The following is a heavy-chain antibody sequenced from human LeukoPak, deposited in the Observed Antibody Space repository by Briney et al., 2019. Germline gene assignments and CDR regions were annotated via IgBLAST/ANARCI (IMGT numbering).Heavy chain of an antibody. CDR3: ARDRGSQDHAFDI. CDR2: IYYSGST. V-gene: IGHV4-39*07. D-gene: IGHD1-26*01. CDR1: GGSISSSSYY. J-gene: IGHJ3*02. Sequence: SETLSLTCTVSGGSISSSSYYWGWIRQPPGKGLEWIGSIYYSGSTYYNPSLKSRVTISVDTSKSQFSLKLSSVTAADTAVYYCARDRGSQDHAFDIWGQGTMVTVSS.